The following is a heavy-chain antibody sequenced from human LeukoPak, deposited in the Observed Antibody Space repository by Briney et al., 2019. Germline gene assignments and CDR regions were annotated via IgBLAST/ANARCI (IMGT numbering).Heavy chain of an antibody. CDR3: ARAEKYYYDSSGYYALRALDY. J-gene: IGHJ4*02. D-gene: IGHD3-22*01. CDR2: INAGNGKT. CDR1: QYAFTDYA. Sequence: ASVKVSCKASQYAFTDYAVHWVRQAPGQRLEWMGWINAGNGKTKYSQSFQGRITITRDTSATTAYMELTSLTSEDTAVYYCARAEKYYYDSSGYYALRALDYWGQGTLVTVSS. V-gene: IGHV1-3*01.